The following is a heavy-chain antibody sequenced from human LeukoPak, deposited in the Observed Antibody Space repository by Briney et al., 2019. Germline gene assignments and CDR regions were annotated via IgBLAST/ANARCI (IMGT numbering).Heavy chain of an antibody. CDR1: GGSFSGYY. J-gene: IGHJ4*02. Sequence: SETLSLTCAVYGGSFSGYYWSWIRQPPGKGLEWIGEINHSGSTNYNPSLKSRVTISVDTSKNQFSLKLSSVTAADTAVYYCARGNDYYYDSSGYYLPFDYWGQGTLVTVSS. CDR3: ARGNDYYYDSSGYYLPFDY. D-gene: IGHD3-22*01. CDR2: INHSGST. V-gene: IGHV4-34*01.